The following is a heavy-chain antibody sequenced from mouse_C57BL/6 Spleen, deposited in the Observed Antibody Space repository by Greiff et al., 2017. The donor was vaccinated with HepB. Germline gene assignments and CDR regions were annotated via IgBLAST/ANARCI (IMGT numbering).Heavy chain of an antibody. CDR2: IYPGDGDT. Sequence: VQLQESGAELVKPGASVKISCKASGYAFSSYWMNWVKQRPGKGLEWIGQIYPGDGDTNYNGKFKGKATLTADKSSSTAYMQPSSLTSEGSAVYFCARSNSDGYFDVWGTGTTVTVSS. CDR3: ARSNSDGYFDV. V-gene: IGHV1-80*01. D-gene: IGHD3-1*01. J-gene: IGHJ1*03. CDR1: GYAFSSYW.